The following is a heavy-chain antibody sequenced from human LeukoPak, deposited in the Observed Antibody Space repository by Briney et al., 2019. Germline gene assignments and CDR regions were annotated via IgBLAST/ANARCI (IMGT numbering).Heavy chain of an antibody. D-gene: IGHD2-2*01. CDR1: GFTFSSDA. CDR2: ISGSGGST. Sequence: GGSLRLSCAASGFTFSSDAMSWVRQAPGNGLEWVSAISGSGGSTYYADSVKGRFTISRDNSKNTLYLQMNSLRAEDTAVYYCAKVTAVVPAAPIDYRGQGTLVTVSS. V-gene: IGHV3-23*01. J-gene: IGHJ4*02. CDR3: AKVTAVVPAAPIDY.